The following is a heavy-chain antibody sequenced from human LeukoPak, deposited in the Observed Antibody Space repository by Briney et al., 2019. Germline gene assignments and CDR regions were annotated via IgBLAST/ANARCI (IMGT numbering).Heavy chain of an antibody. D-gene: IGHD2-15*01. J-gene: IGHJ6*03. CDR1: GGSFSGYY. CDR3: ARGIGYCSGGSCYPGGNYYYYYYMDV. V-gene: IGHV4-34*01. CDR2: ISYSGII. Sequence: SETLSLTCAVYGGSFSGYYWSWIRQPPGQGLEWIGEISYSGIINYNPSLKSRVSISVDTSKNQFSLKLSSVTAADTAVYYCARGIGYCSGGSCYPGGNYYYYYYMDVWGKGTTVTVSS.